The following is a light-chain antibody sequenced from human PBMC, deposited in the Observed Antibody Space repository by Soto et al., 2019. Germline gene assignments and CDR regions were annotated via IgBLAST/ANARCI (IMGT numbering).Light chain of an antibody. Sequence: DIQMTQSPSTLSGSVGDRVTITCRASQTISSWLAWYQQKPGKAPKLLIYKASTLKSGVPSRFSGSGSGTKCTRAISSPQPYDFATHVCQRLDSYSEAFGQGTKVELK. J-gene: IGKJ1*01. V-gene: IGKV1-5*03. CDR1: QTISSW. CDR3: QRLDSYSEA. CDR2: KAS.